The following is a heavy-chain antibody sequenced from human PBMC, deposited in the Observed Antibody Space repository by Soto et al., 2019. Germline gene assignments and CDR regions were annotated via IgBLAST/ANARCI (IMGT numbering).Heavy chain of an antibody. CDR3: ARGRPPSSGGKFES. CDR1: GFTFRNYW. Sequence: EVHLAESGGGLVQPGGSLRVSCTASGFTFRNYWMTWVRQAPGKGLEWVANINQNEGEKYYVDSVKGRFTISRDNAYNSLYLEMDNPRVDDSAVYFCARGRPPSSGGKFESWGQGTLVSVSS. V-gene: IGHV3-7*01. J-gene: IGHJ4*02. D-gene: IGHD3-10*01. CDR2: INQNEGEK.